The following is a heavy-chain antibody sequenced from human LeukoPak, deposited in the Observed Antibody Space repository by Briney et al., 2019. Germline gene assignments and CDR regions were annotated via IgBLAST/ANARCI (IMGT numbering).Heavy chain of an antibody. Sequence: PGGSLRLSCAASGFTFSSYWMSWVRQAPGKGLEWMANIKQDGSEKYYVDSVKGRFTISRDNAKNSLYLQMNSLRAEDTAVYYCARDMRYFDWLCNWFDPWGQGTLVTVSS. V-gene: IGHV3-7*01. D-gene: IGHD3-9*01. CDR2: IKQDGSEK. CDR1: GFTFSSYW. CDR3: ARDMRYFDWLCNWFDP. J-gene: IGHJ5*02.